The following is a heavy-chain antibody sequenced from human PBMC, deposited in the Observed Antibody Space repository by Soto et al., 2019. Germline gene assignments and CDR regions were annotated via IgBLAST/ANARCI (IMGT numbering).Heavy chain of an antibody. J-gene: IGHJ5*02. CDR3: ARASLGYCSSTSCRSNWFDP. CDR1: GGSISSSDYY. Sequence: SETLSLTCTVSGGSISSSDYYWGWIRQPPGKGLEWIGYIYYTGSTYYNPSLKSRVTISVDTSKNQFSLKLSSVTAADTAVYYCARASLGYCSSTSCRSNWFDPWGQGTLVTVSS. D-gene: IGHD2-2*01. CDR2: IYYTGST. V-gene: IGHV4-31*03.